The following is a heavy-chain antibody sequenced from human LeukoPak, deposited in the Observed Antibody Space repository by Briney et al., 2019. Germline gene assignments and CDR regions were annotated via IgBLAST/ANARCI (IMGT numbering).Heavy chain of an antibody. J-gene: IGHJ5*01. D-gene: IGHD2-2*01. Sequence: GGSLRLSCAASGFTFNNYAMSWVRQAPGKGLEWVSAISASGGTTYYADSVKGRFTISRDNSENTLFLQMNSLRAEDTAVYYCAKEPREYCSSTSCPNWFDSGGQGTLVTVSS. CDR1: GFTFNNYA. V-gene: IGHV3-23*01. CDR3: AKEPREYCSSTSCPNWFDS. CDR2: ISASGGTT.